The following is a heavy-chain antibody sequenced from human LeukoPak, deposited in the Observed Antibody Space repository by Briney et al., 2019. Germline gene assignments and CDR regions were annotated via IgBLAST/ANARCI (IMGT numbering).Heavy chain of an antibody. J-gene: IGHJ4*02. CDR1: GGSISSSSYY. V-gene: IGHV4-39*07. CDR3: VSTVREIRFGSYSPRGYFDY. Sequence: PSETLSLTCTVSGGSISSSSYYWGWIRQPPGKGLEWIGSIYYSGSTYYNPSLKSRVTISVDTSKNQFSLKLSSVTAADTAVYYCVSTVREIRFGSYSPRGYFDYWGQGTLVTVSS. D-gene: IGHD2-15*01. CDR2: IYYSGST.